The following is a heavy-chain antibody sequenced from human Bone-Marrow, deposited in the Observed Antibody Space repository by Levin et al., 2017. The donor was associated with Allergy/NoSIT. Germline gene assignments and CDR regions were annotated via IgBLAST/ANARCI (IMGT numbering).Heavy chain of an antibody. D-gene: IGHD3-3*01. V-gene: IGHV3-48*04. J-gene: IGHJ5*02. CDR2: ISSSSSTI. CDR3: ARVGWYYDFWSGYYERWFDP. CDR1: GFTFSSYS. Sequence: GESLKISCAASGFTFSSYSMNWVRQAPGKGLEWVSYISSSSSTIYYADSVKGRFTISRDNAKNSLYLQMNSLRAEDTAVYYCARVGWYYDFWSGYYERWFDPWGQGTLVTVSS.